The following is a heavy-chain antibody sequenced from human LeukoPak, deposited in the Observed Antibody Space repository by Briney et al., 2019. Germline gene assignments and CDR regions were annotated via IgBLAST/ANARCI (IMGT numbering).Heavy chain of an antibody. CDR3: ARAPPTVMFDC. J-gene: IGHJ4*02. D-gene: IGHD4-17*01. V-gene: IGHV1-69*06. CDR1: GGTFSNDG. Sequence: SVKVSCKASGGTFSNDGISWVRQAPGQGLEWMGGIIPILTTPKYAQKFQGRVTISADKSTSTAYMELSSLRSDDTAVYYCARAPPTVMFDCWGQGTLVTVSS. CDR2: IIPILTTP.